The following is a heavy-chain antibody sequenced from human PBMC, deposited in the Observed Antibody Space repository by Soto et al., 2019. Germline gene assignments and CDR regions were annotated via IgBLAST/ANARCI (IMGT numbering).Heavy chain of an antibody. V-gene: IGHV3-11*05. CDR3: DGDVFIFAGSDSLAI. Sequence: VQLVESGGGLVKPGGSLRLSCAASGFTFSDYYMSWIRQAPGKGLECVSYISSSSSYTNYAYSVKGRLTIPRDNAKISGYVQMNSLRAEARFVYYWDGDVFIFAGSDSLAIWSQETMVTVAS. CDR2: ISSSSSYT. CDR1: GFTFSDYY. J-gene: IGHJ3*02. D-gene: IGHD3-3*01.